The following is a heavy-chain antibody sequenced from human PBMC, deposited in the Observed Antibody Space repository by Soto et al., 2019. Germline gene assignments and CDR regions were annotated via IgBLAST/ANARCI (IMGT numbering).Heavy chain of an antibody. CDR1: GGSISSSSYY. CDR3: ARHDWADWYFDL. J-gene: IGHJ2*01. Sequence: SETLSLTCTVSGGSISSSSYYWGWIRQPPGKGLEWIGSIYYSGSTYYNPSLKSRVTVSVDTSKNQFSLKLSSVTAADTAVYYCARHDWADWYFDLWGRGTLVTAPQ. CDR2: IYYSGST. V-gene: IGHV4-39*01. D-gene: IGHD3-9*01.